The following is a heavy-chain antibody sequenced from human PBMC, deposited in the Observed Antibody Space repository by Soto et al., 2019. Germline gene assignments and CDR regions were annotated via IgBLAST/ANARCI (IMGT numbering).Heavy chain of an antibody. CDR1: GYTFTAYY. CDR2: VDPRSGAT. Sequence: AASVKVSCKPFGYTFTAYYIHWVRQAPGQGLECVGWVDPRSGATNYAQRFQGRVVMTRDMSVHTVYMELSGLTSDDTAIYYCARHDYGAYAFWDQGTLVTVSS. CDR3: ARHDYGAYAF. J-gene: IGHJ4*01. D-gene: IGHD4-17*01. V-gene: IGHV1-2*02.